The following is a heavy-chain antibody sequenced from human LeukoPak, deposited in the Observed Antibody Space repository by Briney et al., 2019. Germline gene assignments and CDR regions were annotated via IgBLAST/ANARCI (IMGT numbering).Heavy chain of an antibody. Sequence: PGKSLRLSCVASGFTFSSYGMHWVRQAPGKGLEWVAIIWSDGSTKYYVGSVRGRFTISRDSSKSTLYLQMNSLRAEDTAVYYCARDAATSVGMPHCWGQGTVVTVSS. CDR3: ARDAATSVGMPHC. J-gene: IGHJ4*02. CDR2: IWSDGSTK. CDR1: GFTFSSYG. D-gene: IGHD2-2*01. V-gene: IGHV3-33*01.